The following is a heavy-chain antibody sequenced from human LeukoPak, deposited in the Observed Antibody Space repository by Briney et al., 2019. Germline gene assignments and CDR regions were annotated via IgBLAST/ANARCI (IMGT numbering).Heavy chain of an antibody. CDR3: ARGVLYGSGSYYYYYYMDV. V-gene: IGHV1-69*06. J-gene: IGHJ6*03. Sequence: ASVKVSCKASGYTFSSYAISWVRQAPGQGLEWMGGIIPIFGTANYAQKFQGRVTITADKSTSTAYMELSSLRSEDTAVYYCARGVLYGSGSYYYYYYMDVWGKGTTVTVSS. CDR1: GYTFSSYA. CDR2: IIPIFGTA. D-gene: IGHD3-10*01.